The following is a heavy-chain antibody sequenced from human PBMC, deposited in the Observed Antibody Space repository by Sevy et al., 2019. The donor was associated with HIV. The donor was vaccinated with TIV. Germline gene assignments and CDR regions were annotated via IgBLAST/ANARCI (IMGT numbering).Heavy chain of an antibody. J-gene: IGHJ4*02. Sequence: GGSLRLSCAASGFTFSSYTMNWVRQAPGKGLEWVSYISSSSSTIYYADSVKGRFTMSRDNAKNSPYLQMNSLRDEDTAVYFCARRFNIVGVIHFDYWGQGTLVTVSS. V-gene: IGHV3-48*02. CDR1: GFTFSSYT. CDR3: ARRFNIVGVIHFDY. D-gene: IGHD1-26*01. CDR2: ISSSSSTI.